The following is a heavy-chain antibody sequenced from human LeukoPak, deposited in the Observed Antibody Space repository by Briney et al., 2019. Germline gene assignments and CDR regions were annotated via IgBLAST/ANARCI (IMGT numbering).Heavy chain of an antibody. CDR1: GDSISDATYY. CDR3: ARGRRDGYRYYYYMDV. V-gene: IGHV4-61*01. J-gene: IGHJ6*03. CDR2: IYYSGST. Sequence: SETLSLTCTVSGDSISDATYYWSWIRQPPGKGLEWIGYIYYSGSTNYNPSLKSRVTISVDTSKNQFSLKLSSVTAADTAVYYCARGRRDGYRYYYYMDVWGKGTTVTVSS. D-gene: IGHD5-24*01.